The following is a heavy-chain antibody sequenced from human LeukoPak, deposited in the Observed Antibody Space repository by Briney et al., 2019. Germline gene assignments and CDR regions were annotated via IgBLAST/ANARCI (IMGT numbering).Heavy chain of an antibody. CDR1: GFTFSSYA. J-gene: IGHJ4*02. CDR2: ISGSGGST. Sequence: GGSLRLSCAASGFTFSSYAMSWVRQAPGKGLEWVSAISGSGGSTYHADSVKGRFTISRDNSKNTLYLQMNSLRAEDTAVYYCAKDLDYYDSSGYPFDYWGQGTLVTVSS. V-gene: IGHV3-23*01. D-gene: IGHD3-22*01. CDR3: AKDLDYYDSSGYPFDY.